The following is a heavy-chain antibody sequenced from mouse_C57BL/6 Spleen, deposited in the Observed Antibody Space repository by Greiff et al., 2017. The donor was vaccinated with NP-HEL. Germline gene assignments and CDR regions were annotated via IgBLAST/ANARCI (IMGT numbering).Heavy chain of an antibody. V-gene: IGHV5-17*01. CDR3: ARRGPDY. CDR2: ISSGSSTI. Sequence: EVQRVESGGGLVKPGGSLKLSCAASGFTFSDYGMHWVRQAPEQGLEWVAYISSGSSTIYYADTVKGRVTISRDNAKNTLFLQLTSLRSEDTAMCYCARRGPDYWGQGTTLTVSS. CDR1: GFTFSDYG. J-gene: IGHJ2*01.